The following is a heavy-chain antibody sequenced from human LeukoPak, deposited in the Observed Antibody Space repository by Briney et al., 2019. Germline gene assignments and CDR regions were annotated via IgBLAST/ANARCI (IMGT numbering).Heavy chain of an antibody. V-gene: IGHV3-23*01. CDR3: AKRRGATTGYFDY. CDR2: LSGSGDST. CDR1: GFTFSSYS. D-gene: IGHD4-17*01. J-gene: IGHJ4*02. Sequence: GGSLRLSCAASGFTFSSYSMNWVRQAPGKGLEWVSGLSGSGDSTYYADPVKGRFTISRDNSRNTLYLQMNSLRAEDTAVYYCAKRRGATTGYFDYWGQGTLVTVSS.